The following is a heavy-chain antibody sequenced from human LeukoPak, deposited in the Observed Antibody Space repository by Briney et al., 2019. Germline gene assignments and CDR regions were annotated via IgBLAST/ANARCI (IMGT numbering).Heavy chain of an antibody. V-gene: IGHV4-59*08. J-gene: IGHJ6*03. Sequence: SETLSLTCTVSGGSISSYYWSWIRQPPGKGLEWIGYIYYSGSTNYNPSLKSRVTISVDTSNNQFSLKLSSATAADTAVYYCARRVTTGYYYYYMDVWGKGTTVTVSS. CDR3: ARRVTTGYYYYYMDV. D-gene: IGHD4-17*01. CDR1: GGSISSYY. CDR2: IYYSGST.